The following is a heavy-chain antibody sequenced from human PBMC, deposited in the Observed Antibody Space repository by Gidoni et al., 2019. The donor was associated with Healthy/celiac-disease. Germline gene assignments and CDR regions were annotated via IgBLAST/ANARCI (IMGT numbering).Heavy chain of an antibody. CDR2: INHSGST. V-gene: IGHV4-34*01. J-gene: IGHJ5*02. CDR1: GGSFSGYY. D-gene: IGHD2-2*02. CDR3: ARGGAPLDCSSTSCYTSWFDP. Sequence: QVQLQQWGAGLLKPSETLSLTCAVYGGSFSGYYWSWIRQPPGKGLEWIGEINHSGSTNYNPSLKSRVTISVDTSKNQFSLKLSSVTAADTAVYYCARGGAPLDCSSTSCYTSWFDPWGQGTLVTVSS.